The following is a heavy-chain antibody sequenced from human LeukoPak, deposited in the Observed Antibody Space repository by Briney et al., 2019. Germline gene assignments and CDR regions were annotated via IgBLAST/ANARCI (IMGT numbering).Heavy chain of an antibody. CDR3: ARDGSPLITMVRGVIITDNWFDP. J-gene: IGHJ5*02. Sequence: SETLSLTCTVSGGSISSSSYYWGWIRQPPVKGLEWIGSIYYSGSTYYNPSLKSRVTISVDKSKNQLSLKLISVTAADTAVYYCARDGSPLITMVRGVIITDNWFDPWGQGTLVTVSS. D-gene: IGHD3-10*01. CDR2: IYYSGST. V-gene: IGHV4-39*07. CDR1: GGSISSSSYY.